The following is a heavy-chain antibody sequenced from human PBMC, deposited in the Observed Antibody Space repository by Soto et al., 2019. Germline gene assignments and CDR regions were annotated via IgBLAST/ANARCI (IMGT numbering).Heavy chain of an antibody. CDR2: IIPIFGTA. Sequence: QVQLVQSGAEVKKPGSSVKVSCKASGGTFSSYAISWVRQAPGQGLEWMGGIIPIFGTANYAQKFQGRVTIAADIPTSTAYRERRSVGSGDTAVYFCARGGGVGATTGWDWGQGTLVTVSS. J-gene: IGHJ4*02. CDR1: GGTFSSYA. V-gene: IGHV1-69*06. D-gene: IGHD1-26*01. CDR3: ARGGGVGATTGWD.